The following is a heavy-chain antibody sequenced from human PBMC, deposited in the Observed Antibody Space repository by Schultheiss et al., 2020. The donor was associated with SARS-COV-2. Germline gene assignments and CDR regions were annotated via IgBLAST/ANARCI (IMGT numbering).Heavy chain of an antibody. D-gene: IGHD6-25*01. J-gene: IGHJ4*02. CDR2: IKSKTDGGTT. CDR3: TTDSASG. Sequence: GALKISCAASGFTFSSYAMSWVRQAPGKGLEWVGRIKSKTDGGTTDYAAPVKGRFTISRDDSKNTLYLQMNSLKTEDTAVYYCTTDSASGWGQGTLVTVSS. V-gene: IGHV3-15*01. CDR1: GFTFSSYA.